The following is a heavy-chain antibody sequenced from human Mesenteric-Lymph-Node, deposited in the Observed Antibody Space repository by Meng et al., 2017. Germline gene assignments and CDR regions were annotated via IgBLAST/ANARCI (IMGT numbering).Heavy chain of an antibody. CDR3: ATTYSSRRGWFDP. CDR2: VDTEDGET. D-gene: IGHD6-13*01. Sequence: GQVVQSGVWVKKPGATENNSCQVSGYTCTDDYMHWVQQAPGKGLEWMGLVDTEDGETIYEEKFQGRVTITADTSTDTAYMELSSLRSEDTAVYYCATTYSSRRGWFDPWGKGTLVTVSS. CDR1: GYTCTDDY. V-gene: IGHV1-69-2*01. J-gene: IGHJ5*02.